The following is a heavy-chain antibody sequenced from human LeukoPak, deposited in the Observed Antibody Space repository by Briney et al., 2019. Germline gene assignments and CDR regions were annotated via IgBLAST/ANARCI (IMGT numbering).Heavy chain of an antibody. V-gene: IGHV3-23*01. CDR3: AKWGDYDILTGYYVSDY. Sequence: GGSLRLSCVASGFTFTNYAMSWVRQAPGKGLEWVSAITGSDGSSYYADSVKGRFTISRDNSKNTLYLQVNSLRAEDTAVYYCAKWGDYDILTGYYVSDYWGQGTLVTVSS. CDR2: ITGSDGSS. J-gene: IGHJ4*02. D-gene: IGHD3-9*01. CDR1: GFTFTNYA.